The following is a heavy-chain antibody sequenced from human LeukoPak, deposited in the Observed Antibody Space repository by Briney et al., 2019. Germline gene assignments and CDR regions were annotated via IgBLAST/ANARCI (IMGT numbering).Heavy chain of an antibody. V-gene: IGHV4-59*01. CDR3: ARDSSGWYSA. Sequence: TSETLSLTCTVSGGSISSYYWSWIRQPPGKGLEWIGYIYYSGSTNYNPSLKSRGTISVDTSKNQFSLKLSSVTAADTAVYYCARDSSGWYSAWGQGTLVTVSS. CDR2: IYYSGST. CDR1: GGSISSYY. J-gene: IGHJ5*02. D-gene: IGHD6-19*01.